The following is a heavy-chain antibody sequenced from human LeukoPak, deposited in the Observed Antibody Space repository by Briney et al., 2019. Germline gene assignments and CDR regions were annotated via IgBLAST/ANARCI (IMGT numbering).Heavy chain of an antibody. CDR1: GYSFTSYW. CDR2: IYPGDSDT. D-gene: IGHD5-12*01. CDR3: ASSGYDYSPYYYYGMDV. J-gene: IGHJ6*02. Sequence: HGESLKISCKGSGYSFTSYWIGWVRQMPGKGLEWMGIIYPGDSDTRYSPSFQGQVTISADKSISTAYLQWSSLKASDTAMYYCASSGYDYSPYYYYGMDVWGQGTTVTVSS. V-gene: IGHV5-51*01.